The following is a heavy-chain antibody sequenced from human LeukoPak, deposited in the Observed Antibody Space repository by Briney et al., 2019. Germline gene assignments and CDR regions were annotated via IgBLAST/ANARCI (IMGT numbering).Heavy chain of an antibody. J-gene: IGHJ4*02. CDR1: GFTFSDYA. CDR2: ISGSGGST. D-gene: IGHD1-26*01. Sequence: PGGSLRLSCAASGFTFSDYAMGWVRQAPGKGLEWVSAISGSGGSTYYADSVKGRFTISRDNSKSTLYLQMNSLRAEDTAIYYCAKVPWVGTITWGQGTLVIVSS. V-gene: IGHV3-23*01. CDR3: AKVPWVGTIT.